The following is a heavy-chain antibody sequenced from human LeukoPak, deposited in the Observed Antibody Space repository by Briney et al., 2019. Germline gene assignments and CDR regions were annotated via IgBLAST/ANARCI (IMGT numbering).Heavy chain of an antibody. CDR3: AREGAGFDY. CDR1: GDSVSINSAT. V-gene: IGHV6-1*01. J-gene: IGHJ4*02. D-gene: IGHD3-16*01. CDR2: TYYRSKWYN. Sequence: SPTLSLTCGISGDSVSINSATWNWIRQSPSRGLEWLGRTYYRSKWYNNYPLSVKSRITISPDTSNNQFSLQLNSVTPEDTAVYYCAREGAGFDYWGQGTLVIVSS.